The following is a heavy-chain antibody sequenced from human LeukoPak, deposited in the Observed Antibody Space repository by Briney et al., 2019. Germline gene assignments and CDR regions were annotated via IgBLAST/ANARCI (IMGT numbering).Heavy chain of an antibody. J-gene: IGHJ4*02. CDR3: ARVFGQWLAVD. V-gene: IGHV1-8*01. Sequence: GSSVKVSCKASGYSFTTDDINWVRQASGRGLEWMGFINPGSGKTRYPQKFQGRVTMTRDTSINTVYMELSSLRSEDTATYYCARVFGQWLAVDWGQGNPVIVSS. CDR2: INPGSGKT. D-gene: IGHD6-19*01. CDR1: GYSFTTDD.